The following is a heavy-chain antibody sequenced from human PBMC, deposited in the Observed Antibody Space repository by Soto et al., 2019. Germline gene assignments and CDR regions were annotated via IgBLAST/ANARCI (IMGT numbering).Heavy chain of an antibody. CDR1: GGFISSGDTY. V-gene: IGHV4-31*03. D-gene: IGHD2-8*01. Sequence: QVQLQESGPGRVKPSQTLSVICTVSGGFISSGDTYWNWIRQHPGKGLEWIGYITYRGRMSYNPSLKSRVTISSDTSKNQFSLTLSSVTAADTAVYYCAGGQYCTNVLCYSLDPWGQGKLVTVSS. CDR3: AGGQYCTNVLCYSLDP. J-gene: IGHJ5*02. CDR2: ITYRGRM.